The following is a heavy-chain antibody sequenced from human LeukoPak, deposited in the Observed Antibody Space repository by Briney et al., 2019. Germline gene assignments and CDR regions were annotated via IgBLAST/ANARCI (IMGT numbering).Heavy chain of an antibody. CDR3: ARESDYSSSWYGPRFFQH. CDR1: GGSFSGYY. V-gene: IGHV4-34*01. CDR2: INHSGST. J-gene: IGHJ1*01. D-gene: IGHD6-13*01. Sequence: PSETLSLTCAVYGGSFSGYYWSWIRQPPGKGLEWIGEINHSGSTNCNPSLKSRVTISVDTSKNQFSLKLSSVTAADTAVYYCARESDYSSSWYGPRFFQHWGQASLVTVSS.